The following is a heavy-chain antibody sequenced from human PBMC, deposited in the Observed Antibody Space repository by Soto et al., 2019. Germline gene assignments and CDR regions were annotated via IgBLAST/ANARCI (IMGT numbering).Heavy chain of an antibody. J-gene: IGHJ6*02. D-gene: IGHD3-3*01. Sequence: GGSLRLSCAASGFTFSNAWMNWVRQAPGKGLEWVGRIKSKTDGGTTDYAAPVKGRFTISRDDSKNTLYLQMNSLKTEDTAVYYCTTKVLSIFEVADTRYYYGMDVWGQGTTVTVSS. CDR1: GFTFSNAW. V-gene: IGHV3-15*07. CDR2: IKSKTDGGTT. CDR3: TTKVLSIFEVADTRYYYGMDV.